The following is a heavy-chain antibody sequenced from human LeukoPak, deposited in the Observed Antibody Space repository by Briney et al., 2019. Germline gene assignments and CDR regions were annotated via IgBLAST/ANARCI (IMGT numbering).Heavy chain of an antibody. CDR2: ISSSSSTI. V-gene: IGHV3-48*01. Sequence: GGSLRLSCAASGFTFSSYSMNWVRQAPGKGLELVSYISSSSSTIYYADSVKGRFTISRDNAKNSLYLQMNSLRAEDTAVYYCAGNANYYDSSGDFDYWGQGTLVTVSS. D-gene: IGHD3-22*01. J-gene: IGHJ4*02. CDR3: AGNANYYDSSGDFDY. CDR1: GFTFSSYS.